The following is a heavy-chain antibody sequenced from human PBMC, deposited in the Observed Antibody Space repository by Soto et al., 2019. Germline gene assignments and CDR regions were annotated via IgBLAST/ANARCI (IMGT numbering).Heavy chain of an antibody. Sequence: QVQLVQSGAEVKKPGASVKVSCKASGYTFTSYGISWVRQAPGLGLEWMGWISAYNGNTNYAQKLQGRVTMTTDTSTSTAYMELRSLRSDDTAVYYCARDEDSIAAAGTRYYYDGMDVWGQGTTVTVSS. CDR3: ARDEDSIAAAGTRYYYDGMDV. V-gene: IGHV1-18*01. J-gene: IGHJ6*02. CDR1: GYTFTSYG. CDR2: ISAYNGNT. D-gene: IGHD6-13*01.